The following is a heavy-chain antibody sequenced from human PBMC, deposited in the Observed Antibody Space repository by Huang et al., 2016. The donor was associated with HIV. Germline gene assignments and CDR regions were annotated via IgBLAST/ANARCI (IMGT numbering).Heavy chain of an antibody. CDR3: ARDSYGSGSYHNVPYYFDY. V-gene: IGHV1-46*01. J-gene: IGHJ4*02. CDR2: INPSGGST. Sequence: GQGLEWMGTINPSGGSTTYAKKFQGRVTMTRDTSTTTVHMELNSLRSEDTAVYYCARDSYGSGSYHNVPYYFDYWGQGALVTVSS. D-gene: IGHD3-10*01.